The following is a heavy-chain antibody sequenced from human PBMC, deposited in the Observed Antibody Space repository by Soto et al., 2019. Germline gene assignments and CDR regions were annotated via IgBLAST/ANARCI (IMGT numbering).Heavy chain of an antibody. D-gene: IGHD3-10*01. J-gene: IGHJ6*02. Sequence: GGSLRLSCAASGFTFSSYSMNWVRQAPGKGMEWVSYISSSSSTIYYADSVKGRFTISRDNAKNSLYQQMNSLRAEDTAVYYCARDLPFDYYGMDVWVQGTTVTVSS. V-gene: IGHV3-48*04. CDR3: ARDLPFDYYGMDV. CDR2: ISSSSSTI. CDR1: GFTFSSYS.